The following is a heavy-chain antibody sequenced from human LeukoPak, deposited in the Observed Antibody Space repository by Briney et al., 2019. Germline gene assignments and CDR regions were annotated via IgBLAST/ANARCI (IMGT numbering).Heavy chain of an antibody. V-gene: IGHV4-39*07. CDR2: IYYSGST. D-gene: IGHD6-13*01. CDR1: GGSISSSSYY. J-gene: IGHJ3*02. CDR3: ARAYSSSWFPPPDAFDI. Sequence: SETLSLTCTVSGGSISSSSYYWGWIRQPPGKGLEWIGSIYYSGSTYYNPSLKSRVTMSVDTSKNQFSLKLSSVTAADTAVYYCARAYSSSWFPPPDAFDIWGQGTMVTVSS.